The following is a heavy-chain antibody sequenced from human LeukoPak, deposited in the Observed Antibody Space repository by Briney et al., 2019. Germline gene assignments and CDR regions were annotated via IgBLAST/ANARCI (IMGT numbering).Heavy chain of an antibody. CDR2: ISSRGSTI. CDR1: GFTFSSYG. V-gene: IGHV3-48*02. CDR3: ARDSSGWKYYFDY. Sequence: GGSLRLSCAASGFTFSSYGMHWVRQAPGKGLEWVSYISSRGSTIYYADSVKGRFTISRDNAKNSLYLQMTSLRDEDTAVYYCARDSSGWKYYFDYWGQGTLVTVSS. D-gene: IGHD6-19*01. J-gene: IGHJ4*02.